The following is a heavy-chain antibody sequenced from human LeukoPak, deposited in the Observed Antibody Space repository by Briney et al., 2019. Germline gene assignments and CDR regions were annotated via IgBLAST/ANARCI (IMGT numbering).Heavy chain of an antibody. D-gene: IGHD3-3*01. CDR2: ISPDGSTT. Sequence: GGSLRLSCAASGFTFSSYWMHWVRQAPGRGLVWVSRISPDGSTTGHADSVKGRFTTSRDNAKNTLFLQMNSLRAEDTAVYYCTRDFDFSSATWGQGTLVTVSS. J-gene: IGHJ5*02. V-gene: IGHV3-74*01. CDR1: GFTFSSYW. CDR3: TRDFDFSSAT.